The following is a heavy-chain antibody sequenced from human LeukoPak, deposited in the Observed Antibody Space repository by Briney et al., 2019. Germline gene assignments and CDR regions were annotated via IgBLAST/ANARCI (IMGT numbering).Heavy chain of an antibody. CDR1: GFTFDDYA. V-gene: IGHV3-9*01. CDR3: AKDIIGAAAGSPADYYYYYGMDV. CDR2: ISWNSGSI. D-gene: IGHD6-13*01. J-gene: IGHJ6*02. Sequence: GGSLRLSCAASGFTFDDYAMHWVRQAPGKGLEWVSGISWNSGSIGYADSVKGRFTISRDNAKNSLYLQMNSLRAEDTALYYCAKDIIGAAAGSPADYYYYYGMDVWGQGTTVTVSS.